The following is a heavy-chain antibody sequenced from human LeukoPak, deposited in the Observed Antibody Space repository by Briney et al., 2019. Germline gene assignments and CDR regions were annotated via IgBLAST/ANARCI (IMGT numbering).Heavy chain of an antibody. D-gene: IGHD3-22*01. J-gene: IGHJ5*02. CDR2: IYPGDSDT. CDR1: GYSFTSYW. V-gene: IGHV5-51*01. Sequence: GESLKISCKGSGYSFTSYWIGWVRQMPRKGLEWMGIIYPGDSDTRYSPSFQGQVTISADKSISTAYLQWSSLKASDTAMYYCARHRRYYYDSSGYYWFDPWGQGTLVTVSS. CDR3: ARHRRYYYDSSGYYWFDP.